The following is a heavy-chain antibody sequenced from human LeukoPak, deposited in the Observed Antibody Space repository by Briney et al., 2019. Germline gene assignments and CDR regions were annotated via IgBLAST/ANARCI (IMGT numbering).Heavy chain of an antibody. CDR2: TYYRSKWYN. CDR1: GDSVSSNSAA. Sequence: PSQTLSLTCAISGDSVSSNSAAWNWIRQSPSRGLEWLGRTYYRSKWYNDYAVSVKSRITINPDTSKNQFSLQLNSVTPEDTAVYYCARVGCSSTSCQRHMDVWGKGTTVTVSS. V-gene: IGHV6-1*01. J-gene: IGHJ6*03. D-gene: IGHD2-2*01. CDR3: ARVGCSSTSCQRHMDV.